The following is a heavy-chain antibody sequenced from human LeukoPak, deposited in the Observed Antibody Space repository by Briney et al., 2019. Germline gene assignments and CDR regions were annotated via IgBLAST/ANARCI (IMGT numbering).Heavy chain of an antibody. J-gene: IGHJ4*02. CDR2: IGGTHSNI. CDR3: ARDRDYAFDS. V-gene: IGHV3-48*02. Sequence: PGGSLRLSCAASGFTFSIYSMNWFRQAPGKGLEWVSYIGGTHSNIYYADSVKGRFTISRDDAKNSLYLQMNSLRDEDTAVYYCARDRDYAFDSWGQGTLVTVSS. CDR1: GFTFSIYS. D-gene: IGHD4-17*01.